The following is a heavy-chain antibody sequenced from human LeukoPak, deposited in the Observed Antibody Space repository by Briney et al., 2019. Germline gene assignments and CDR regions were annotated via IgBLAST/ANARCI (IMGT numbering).Heavy chain of an antibody. CDR1: GFTFDDYA. V-gene: IGHV3-9*01. D-gene: IGHD6-13*01. CDR2: ISWNSGSI. J-gene: IGHJ4*02. CDR3: AKDKGGGSSSWYGFDY. Sequence: AGRSLRLSCAASGFTFDDYAMHWVRQAPGKGLEWVSGISWNSGSIGYADSVKGRFTISRDNAKNSLYLQMNSLRAEDTALYYCAKDKGGGSSSWYGFDYWGQGTLVTVSS.